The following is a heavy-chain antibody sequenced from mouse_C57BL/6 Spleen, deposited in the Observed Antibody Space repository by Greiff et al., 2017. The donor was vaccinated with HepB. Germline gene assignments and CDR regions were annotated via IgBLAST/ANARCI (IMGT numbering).Heavy chain of an antibody. CDR3: ARYGPGAMDY. CDR2: INPSNGGT. J-gene: IGHJ4*01. V-gene: IGHV1-53*01. CDR1: GYTFTSYW. Sequence: QVHVKQPGTGLVKPGASVKLSCKASGYTFTSYWMHWVKQRPGQGLEWIGNINPSNGGTNYNEKFKSKATLTVDKSSSTAYMQLSSLTSEDSAVYYCARYGPGAMDYWGQGTSVTVSS. D-gene: IGHD1-1*01.